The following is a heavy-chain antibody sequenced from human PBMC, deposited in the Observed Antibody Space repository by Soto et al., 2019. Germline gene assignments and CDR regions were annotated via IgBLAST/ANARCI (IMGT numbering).Heavy chain of an antibody. Sequence: QVQLVQSGAEVKKPGSSVKVSCKASGGTFSSYAISWVRQAPGQGLEWMGGIIPIFGTANYAQKFQGRVKITADESTSTVYMDLSSLKSEDTAVYYCAGSFYDHSIPPFDYWGQGILVTVSS. CDR2: IIPIFGTA. V-gene: IGHV1-69*12. D-gene: IGHD3-22*01. CDR1: GGTFSSYA. CDR3: AGSFYDHSIPPFDY. J-gene: IGHJ4*02.